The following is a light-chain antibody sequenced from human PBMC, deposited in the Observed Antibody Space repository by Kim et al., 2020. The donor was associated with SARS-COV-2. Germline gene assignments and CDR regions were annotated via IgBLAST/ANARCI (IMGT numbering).Light chain of an antibody. Sequence: SPGPSVTISCTGTSSDVVGYNYVSWYQQHPGKAPKLMIYEVSKRPSGVPDRFSGSKSGNTASLTVSGLQAEDEADYYCSSYAGSKVFGGGTQLTVL. V-gene: IGLV2-8*01. CDR2: EVS. CDR1: SSDVVGYNY. CDR3: SSYAGSKV. J-gene: IGLJ2*01.